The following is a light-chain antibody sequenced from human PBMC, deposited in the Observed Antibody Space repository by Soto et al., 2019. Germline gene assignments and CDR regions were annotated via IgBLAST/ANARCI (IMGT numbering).Light chain of an antibody. Sequence: VITQSPATLSVSPGDWATLSCRASQSVRTNLARYQQKPGQAPRLLIYGASSRATGIPARFSGSRSGTDFTLTTGSLEPEDFAVYYCQQYGRSPTFGQGTKVDIK. J-gene: IGKJ1*01. CDR3: QQYGRSPT. V-gene: IGKV3-20*01. CDR2: GAS. CDR1: QSVRTN.